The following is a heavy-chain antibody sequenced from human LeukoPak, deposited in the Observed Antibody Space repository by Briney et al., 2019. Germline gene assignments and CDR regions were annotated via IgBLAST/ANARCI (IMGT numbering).Heavy chain of an antibody. CDR2: TYYRSRWYN. J-gene: IGHJ3*02. V-gene: IGHV6-1*01. CDR1: GDSVSSNSAA. D-gene: IGHD1-26*01. Sequence: SQTLSLTCAISGDSVSSNSAAWNWIRQSPSRGLEWLGRTYYRSRWYNDYAVSVGSRIAINPDTSKNQVSLQLNSVTPEDTAVYYCTRVSGSYFNSNAFDIWGQGTMVTVSS. CDR3: TRVSGSYFNSNAFDI.